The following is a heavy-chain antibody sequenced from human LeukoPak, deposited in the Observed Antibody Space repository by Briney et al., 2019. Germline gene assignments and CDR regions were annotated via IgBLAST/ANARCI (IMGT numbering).Heavy chain of an antibody. CDR3: AKGLAVAQYYFDY. CDR1: GFTFNNYV. Sequence: GRSLRLSCAASGFTFNNYVMHWVRQAPGKGLEWVSSITWNNGNIGYADSVKGRFTISRDNAKNSLYLQMNSLRAEDTALYYCAKGLAVAQYYFDYWGQGTLVTVSS. CDR2: ITWNNGNI. J-gene: IGHJ4*02. D-gene: IGHD6-19*01. V-gene: IGHV3-9*01.